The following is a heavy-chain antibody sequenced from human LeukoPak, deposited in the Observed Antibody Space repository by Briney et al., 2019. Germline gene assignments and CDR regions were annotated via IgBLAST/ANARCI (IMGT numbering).Heavy chain of an antibody. CDR2: ISWNSGSI. CDR1: GFTFDDYA. CDR3: ARENYDFWDGGWFDP. V-gene: IGHV3-9*01. Sequence: PGRSLRLSCAASGFTFDDYAMHWVRQAPGKGLEWVSGISWNSGSIGYADSVKGRFTISRDNSKNTLYLQLNSLRAEDTAVYYCARENYDFWDGGWFDPWGQGTLVTVSS. D-gene: IGHD3-3*01. J-gene: IGHJ5*02.